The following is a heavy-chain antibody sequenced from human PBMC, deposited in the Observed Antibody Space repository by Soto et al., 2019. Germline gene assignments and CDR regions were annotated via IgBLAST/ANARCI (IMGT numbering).Heavy chain of an antibody. Sequence: ASVKVSCKASGYTFTSYGISWVRQAPGQGLEWMGWISAYNGNTNYAQKLQGRVTMSTDTSTSTAYMELRSLRSDDTAVYYCARGIAALAAYYFDYWGQGTLVTVSS. D-gene: IGHD6-6*01. CDR1: GYTFTSYG. CDR3: ARGIAALAAYYFDY. V-gene: IGHV1-18*01. J-gene: IGHJ4*02. CDR2: ISAYNGNT.